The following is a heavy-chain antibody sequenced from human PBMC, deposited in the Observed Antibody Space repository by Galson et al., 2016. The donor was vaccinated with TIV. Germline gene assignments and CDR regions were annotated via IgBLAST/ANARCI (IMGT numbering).Heavy chain of an antibody. CDR3: AKDHLYDRADSWGGGSCMES. J-gene: IGHJ5*02. Sequence: SLRLSCAASGFNFNYHPMSWVRQAPGMGLQWVSAISRSGTRTYYADSVKARSPISRDNSKNTVYLQLNSLRVEDTAVYYCAKDHLYDRADSWGGGSCMESWSQGTLVTVSS. CDR2: ISRSGTRT. CDR1: GFNFNYHP. V-gene: IGHV3-23*01. D-gene: IGHD3/OR15-3a*01.